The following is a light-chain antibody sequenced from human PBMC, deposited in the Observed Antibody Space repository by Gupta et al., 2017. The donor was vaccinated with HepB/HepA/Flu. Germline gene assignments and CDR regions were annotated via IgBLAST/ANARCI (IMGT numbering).Light chain of an antibody. CDR1: SSDVGGYNL. CDR2: DVI. V-gene: IGLV2-14*02. J-gene: IGLJ3*02. Sequence: ASVXGXXGQXIXXSXXGTSSDVGGYNLFSWYQQHPGKAPKVMIYDVIKRPSGVSNRFSGSKSGNTASLTISGLQAEDEADYYCNSYTSSNIGVFGGGTKLTVL. CDR3: NSYTSSNIGV.